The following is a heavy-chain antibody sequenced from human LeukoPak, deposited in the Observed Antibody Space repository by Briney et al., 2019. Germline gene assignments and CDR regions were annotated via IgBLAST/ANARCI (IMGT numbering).Heavy chain of an antibody. V-gene: IGHV4-39*02. J-gene: IGHJ4*02. Sequence: SETLSLTCSVSGGSISNSNHYWGWIRQPPGKGLEWIGSIYYSGSTYYNPSLKSRVTISVDTSKNQFSLKLSSVTAADTAVYYCAREGISPRLAHYWGQGTLVTVSS. CDR1: GGSISNSNHY. CDR3: AREGISPRLAHY. CDR2: IYYSGST. D-gene: IGHD2/OR15-2a*01.